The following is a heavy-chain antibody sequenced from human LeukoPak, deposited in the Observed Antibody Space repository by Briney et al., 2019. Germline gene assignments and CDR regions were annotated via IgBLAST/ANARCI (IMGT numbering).Heavy chain of an antibody. V-gene: IGHV4-59*12. D-gene: IGHD5-18*01. CDR3: ARRRWLQRGYYFDY. J-gene: IGHJ4*02. CDR1: GGSFSGYY. CDR2: IYYSGST. Sequence: PSETLSLTCAVYGGSFSGYYWSWIRQPPGKGLEWIGYIYYSGSTNYNPSLKSRVTISVDTSKNQFSLKLSSVTAADTAVYYCARRRWLQRGYYFDYWGQGTLVTVSS.